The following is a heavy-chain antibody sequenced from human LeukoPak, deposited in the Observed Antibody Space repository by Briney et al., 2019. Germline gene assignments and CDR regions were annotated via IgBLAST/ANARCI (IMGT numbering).Heavy chain of an antibody. J-gene: IGHJ6*03. D-gene: IGHD4-17*01. CDR3: ARSVRYGEYYYYYYYMDV. CDR2: INSDGSST. Sequence: GSLRLSCAASGFTFSSYWMHWVRQAPGKGLVWVSRINSDGSSTSYADSVKGRFTISRDNAKNTLYLQMNSLRAEDTAVYYCARSVRYGEYYYYYYYMDVWGKGTTVTISS. V-gene: IGHV3-74*01. CDR1: GFTFSSYW.